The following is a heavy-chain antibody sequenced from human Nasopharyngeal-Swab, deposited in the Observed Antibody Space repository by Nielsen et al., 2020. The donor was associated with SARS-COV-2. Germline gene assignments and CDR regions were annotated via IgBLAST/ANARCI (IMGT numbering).Heavy chain of an antibody. CDR3: TRAGSYRFDY. CDR2: IWYDGSNK. V-gene: IGHV3-33*01. J-gene: IGHJ4*02. D-gene: IGHD1-26*01. CDR1: GFTFSNYG. Sequence: GGSLRLSCAASGFTFSNYGMHWVRQAPGKGLEWVAVIWYDGSNKYYADSVKGRFTISRDNAKNTLYLQMNSLTVEDSAVYFCTRAGSYRFDYWGQGTLVTVSS.